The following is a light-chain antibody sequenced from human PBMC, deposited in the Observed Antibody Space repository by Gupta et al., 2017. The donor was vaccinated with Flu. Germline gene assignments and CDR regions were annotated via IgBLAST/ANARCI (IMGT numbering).Light chain of an antibody. V-gene: IGKV3-20*01. CDR1: NRGGSSN. J-gene: IGKJ3*01. CDR2: GAS. Sequence: LASGESGTISRWGGNRGGSSNLNWYQHKPGQAPSLLIYGASGLHNGVPDRFSGSGSGTDFTLTISRLEPEDFAAYYCQQDGSSPLTFGPGTKVDIK. CDR3: QQDGSSPLT.